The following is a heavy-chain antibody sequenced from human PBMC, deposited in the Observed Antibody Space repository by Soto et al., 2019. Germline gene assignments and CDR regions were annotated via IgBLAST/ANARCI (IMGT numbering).Heavy chain of an antibody. D-gene: IGHD6-13*01. Sequence: SETLSLTCTVSGGSISSGGYYWSWIRQHPGKGLEWIGYIYYSGSTYYNPSLKSRVTISVDTSKNQFSLKLSSVTAADTAVYYCARDGVAAALLGLDSWGQGTLVTVSS. CDR1: GGSISSGGYY. CDR2: IYYSGST. CDR3: ARDGVAAALLGLDS. V-gene: IGHV4-31*03. J-gene: IGHJ5*01.